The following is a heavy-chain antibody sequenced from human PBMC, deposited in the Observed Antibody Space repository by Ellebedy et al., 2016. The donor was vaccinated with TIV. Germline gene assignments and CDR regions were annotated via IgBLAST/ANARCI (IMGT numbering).Heavy chain of an antibody. V-gene: IGHV3-48*02. CDR3: SRDGGRGGGNDF. CDR2: IKSSSNPI. D-gene: IGHD3-16*01. Sequence: GGSLRLSCAASGFTFRSDSMNWVRQAPGKGLEWVSHIKSSSNPIYYADSVKGRFIISRDNAKNSLYLQMNNLRDEDTAVYYCSRDGGRGGGNDFWGQGTLVIVSS. CDR1: GFTFRSDS. J-gene: IGHJ4*02.